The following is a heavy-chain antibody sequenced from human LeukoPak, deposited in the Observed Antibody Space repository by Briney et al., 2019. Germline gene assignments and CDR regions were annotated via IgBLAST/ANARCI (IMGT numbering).Heavy chain of an antibody. CDR3: ARGSKYYYDSSGYYYGWFDP. V-gene: IGHV7-4-1*02. Sequence: ASVKVSCKASGYTFTSYAMNWVRQAPGQGLEWMGWINTNTGNPTYAQGFTGRFVFSLDTSVSTAYLQISSLKAEDTAVYYCARGSKYYYDSSGYYYGWFDPWGQGTLVTVSS. CDR2: INTNTGNP. J-gene: IGHJ5*02. CDR1: GYTFTSYA. D-gene: IGHD3-22*01.